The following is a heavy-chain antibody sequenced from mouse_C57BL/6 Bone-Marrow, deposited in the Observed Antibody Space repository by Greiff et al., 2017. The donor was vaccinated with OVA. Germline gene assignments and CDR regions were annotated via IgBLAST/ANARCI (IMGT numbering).Heavy chain of an antibody. Sequence: EVKVVESGGGLVKPGGSLKLSCAASGFTFSSYAMSWVRQTPEKRLEWVATISDGGSYTYYPDNVKGRFTISRDNAKNNLYLQQSHLKSEDTAMYYCARDGRYYGRDFDYWGQGTTLTVSS. J-gene: IGHJ2*01. CDR3: ARDGRYYGRDFDY. D-gene: IGHD1-1*01. CDR2: ISDGGSYT. CDR1: GFTFSSYA. V-gene: IGHV5-4*01.